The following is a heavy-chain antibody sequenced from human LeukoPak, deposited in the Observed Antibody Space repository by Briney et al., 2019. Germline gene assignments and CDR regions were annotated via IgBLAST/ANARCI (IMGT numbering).Heavy chain of an antibody. CDR3: AAPNSGSYYGSAFDI. J-gene: IGHJ3*02. CDR1: GGTFSSYA. V-gene: IGHV1-69*04. CDR2: IIPILGIA. Sequence: SVKVSCKASGGTFSSYAISWVRQAPGQGLEWMGRIIPILGIANYAQKFQGRVTITADKSTSTAYMELCSLRSEDTAVYYCAAPNSGSYYGSAFDIWGQGTMVTVSS. D-gene: IGHD1-26*01.